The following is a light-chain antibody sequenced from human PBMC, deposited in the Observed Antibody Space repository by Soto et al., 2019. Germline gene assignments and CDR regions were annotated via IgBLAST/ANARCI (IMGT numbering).Light chain of an antibody. CDR1: SSDIGDYKY. CDR3: SSYTVSSTQFV. Sequence: QSALTQPASVSGSPGQSITISCTGISSDIGDYKYVSGYQQRPGKAPKVIIYDVNNRPSGVSHRFSASKSGNTASLTISGLQAEDEADYYCSSYTVSSTQFVFGTGTKLTVL. CDR2: DVN. J-gene: IGLJ1*01. V-gene: IGLV2-14*01.